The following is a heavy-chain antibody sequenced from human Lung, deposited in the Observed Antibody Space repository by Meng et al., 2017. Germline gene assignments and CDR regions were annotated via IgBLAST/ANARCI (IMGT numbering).Heavy chain of an antibody. CDR3: ARDDSGYADFDS. J-gene: IGHJ4*02. D-gene: IGHD3-22*01. Sequence: QVQLQESGPGLVKPSGTLSLTCAVSGGSINSNNWWSWVRQTPGRGLEWIGEVYHSGSTNYNPSLKSRVIISVSNSKNQFSLKLASVTAADTAVYYCARDDSGYADFDSWGQGTLVTVSS. V-gene: IGHV4-4*02. CDR1: GGSINSNNW. CDR2: VYHSGST.